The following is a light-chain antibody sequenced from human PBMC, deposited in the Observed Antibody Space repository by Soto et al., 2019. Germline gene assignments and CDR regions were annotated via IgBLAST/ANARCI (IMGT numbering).Light chain of an antibody. CDR3: AAWDGSLNVVV. CDR1: TSNIGTNP. V-gene: IGLV1-44*01. Sequence: QSVLTQPPSASGTPGQRVTISCSGSTSNIGTNPVTWYQHLPGTAPKLLMYTNTQRPSGVPDRFSCSKSGTSASLAVSGLQSEDEGDYYCAAWDGSLNVVVFGGGTKLTVL. CDR2: TNT. J-gene: IGLJ2*01.